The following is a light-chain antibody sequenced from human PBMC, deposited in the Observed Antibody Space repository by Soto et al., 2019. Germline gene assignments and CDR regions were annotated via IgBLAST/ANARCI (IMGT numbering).Light chain of an antibody. CDR1: QSVSSTS. CDR3: QQYDGSPPWT. J-gene: IGKJ1*01. CDR2: GES. V-gene: IGKV3-20*01. Sequence: EIVLTQSPGTLSFSPGERATLSCRASQSVSSTSLAWYQQKPGQAPRLLIYGESKRATGIPDRFSGSGSGTDFTLTISRLEPEDFAVYYCQQYDGSPPWTFGLGTKV.